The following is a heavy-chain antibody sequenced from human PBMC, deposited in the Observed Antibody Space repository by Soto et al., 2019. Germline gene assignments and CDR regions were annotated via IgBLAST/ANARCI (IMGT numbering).Heavy chain of an antibody. V-gene: IGHV1-18*01. Sequence: ASVKVSCKASGYTFTSYGISWVRQAPGQGLEWMGWISAYNGNTNYAQKLQGRVTMTTDTSTSTAYMELRSLRSDDTAVYYCARDRSSVRGVITKNYYYYGMDVWGQGTTVTVSS. D-gene: IGHD3-10*01. CDR3: ARDRSSVRGVITKNYYYYGMDV. CDR1: GYTFTSYG. J-gene: IGHJ6*02. CDR2: ISAYNGNT.